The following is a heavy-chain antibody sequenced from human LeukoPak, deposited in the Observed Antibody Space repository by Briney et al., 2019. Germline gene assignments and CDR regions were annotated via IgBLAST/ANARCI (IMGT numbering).Heavy chain of an antibody. V-gene: IGHV1-69*05. CDR3: ARVYRDEDPWYFDY. Sequence: GASVKVSCKASGGTFSSYAISWVRQAPGQGLEWMGGIIPIFGTANYAQKFQGRVTITTDESTSTAYMELSSLRSEDTAVYYCARVYRDEDPWYFDYWGQGTLVTVSS. CDR1: GGTFSSYA. D-gene: IGHD4-11*01. J-gene: IGHJ4*02. CDR2: IIPIFGTA.